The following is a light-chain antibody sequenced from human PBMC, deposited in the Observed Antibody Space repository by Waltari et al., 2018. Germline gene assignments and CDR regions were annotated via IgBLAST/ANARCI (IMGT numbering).Light chain of an antibody. CDR3: CSYAGGYTLV. Sequence: WYQQYPGKAPRLMIYDVNKRPSGVPDRFSGSKSGNTASLTISGLHTEDEADYYCCSYAGGYTLVFGGGTKLTVL. V-gene: IGLV2-11*03. J-gene: IGLJ3*02. CDR2: DVN.